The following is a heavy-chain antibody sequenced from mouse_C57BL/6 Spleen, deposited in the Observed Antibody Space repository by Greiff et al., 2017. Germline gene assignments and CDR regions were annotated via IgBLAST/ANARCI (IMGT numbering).Heavy chain of an antibody. CDR3: ARESTDYYAMDY. D-gene: IGHD1-1*01. Sequence: QVQLQQSGAELVRPGTSVKVSCKASGYAFTNSLIEWVKQRPGQGLEWIGVINPGSGGTNYNEKFKGKATLTADKSSSTAYMQLSSLTSEDSAVYFCARESTDYYAMDYWGQGTSVTVSS. J-gene: IGHJ4*01. CDR2: INPGSGGT. V-gene: IGHV1-54*01. CDR1: GYAFTNSL.